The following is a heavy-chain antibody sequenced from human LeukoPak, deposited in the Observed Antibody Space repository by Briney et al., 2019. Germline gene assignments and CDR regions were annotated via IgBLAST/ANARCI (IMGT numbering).Heavy chain of an antibody. D-gene: IGHD3-22*01. CDR2: ISSSSSYI. J-gene: IGHJ1*01. CDR3: AREGYYYDSSGKGGYFQH. V-gene: IGHV3-21*01. Sequence: GGSLRLSCAASGFTFSSYSMNWGRQAPGKGLEWVSSISSSSSYIYYADSVKGRFTISRDNAKNSLYLQMNSLRAEDTAVYYCAREGYYYDSSGKGGYFQHWGQGTLVTVSS. CDR1: GFTFSSYS.